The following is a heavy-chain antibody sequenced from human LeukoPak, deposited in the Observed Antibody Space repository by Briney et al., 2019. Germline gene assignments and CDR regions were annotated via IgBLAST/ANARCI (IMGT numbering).Heavy chain of an antibody. CDR2: ISAYNGNT. Sequence: GASVKVSCKVSGYTFTSYGISWVRQAPGQGLEWMGWISAYNGNTNYAQKLQGRVTMTTDTSTSTAYMELRSLRSDDTAVYYCARVPLIVGATGFDYWGQGTLVTVSS. J-gene: IGHJ4*02. D-gene: IGHD1-26*01. CDR3: ARVPLIVGATGFDY. V-gene: IGHV1-18*01. CDR1: GYTFTSYG.